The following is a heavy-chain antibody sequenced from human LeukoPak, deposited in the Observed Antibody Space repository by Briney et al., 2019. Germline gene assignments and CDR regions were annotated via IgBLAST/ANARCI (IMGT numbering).Heavy chain of an antibody. CDR2: INPSGGST. CDR3: ARDRSSWYYFDY. CDR1: GYTFTSYY. J-gene: IGHJ4*02. V-gene: IGHV1-46*01. Sequence: GASVKVSCKASGYTFTSYYMHWVRQAPGQGLEWMGIINPSGGSTSYAQRFQGRVTMTRDTSTSTVYMELSSLRSEDTAVYYCARDRSSWYYFDYWGQGTLVTVSS. D-gene: IGHD6-13*01.